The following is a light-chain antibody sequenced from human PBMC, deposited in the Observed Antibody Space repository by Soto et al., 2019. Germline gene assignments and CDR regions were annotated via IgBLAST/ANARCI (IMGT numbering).Light chain of an antibody. CDR2: SNN. V-gene: IGLV1-44*01. CDR1: RXSIGSST. J-gene: IGLJ1*01. CDR3: AAWDASLGGFYV. Sequence: QSVLTQPHSVSGTPGQRVTISCSGSRXSIGSSTVNWYQHLPGSAPKLLIYSNNHRPSGVPDRFSASKAGASASLAISGLQSEDEGDYYCAAWDASLGGFYVFGSGTKVNLL.